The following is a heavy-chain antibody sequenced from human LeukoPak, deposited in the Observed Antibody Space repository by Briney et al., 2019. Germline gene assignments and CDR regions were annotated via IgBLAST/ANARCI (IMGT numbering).Heavy chain of an antibody. Sequence: GESLKISCKGSGYSFTNYWIGWVRQMPGKGLEWMGIIYPGDSDTRYSPSFQGQVTISADKSISTAYLQWSSLKASDSAIYYCARGDILLWFPFGYWGQGTLVTVSS. V-gene: IGHV5-51*01. J-gene: IGHJ4*02. D-gene: IGHD3-10*01. CDR3: ARGDILLWFPFGY. CDR2: IYPGDSDT. CDR1: GYSFTNYW.